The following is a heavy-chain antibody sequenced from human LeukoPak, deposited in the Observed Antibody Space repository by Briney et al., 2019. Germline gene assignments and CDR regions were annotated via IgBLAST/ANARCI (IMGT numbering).Heavy chain of an antibody. J-gene: IGHJ4*02. CDR1: GGSVGRNY. CDR2: IYYSGTT. V-gene: IGHV4-59*02. CDR3: ARDRPDDYVWGSYHYSDY. D-gene: IGHD3-16*02. Sequence: SETLSLPCTVSGGSVGRNYWSWIRQPPGKGLEYMGYIYYSGTTNYNPSLKRRVTISVDTSKNQFSLKLSSVTAADTAVYYCARDRPDDYVWGSYHYSDYWGQGILVTVSS.